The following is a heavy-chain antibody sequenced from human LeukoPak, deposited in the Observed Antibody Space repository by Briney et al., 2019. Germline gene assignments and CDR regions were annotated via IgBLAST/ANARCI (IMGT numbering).Heavy chain of an antibody. J-gene: IGHJ4*02. V-gene: IGHV4-34*01. CDR2: INHSGST. CDR1: GGSFSGYY. Sequence: PSETLSLTCAVYGGSFSGYYWSWIRQPPGKGLEWIGEINHSGSTNYNPSLKSRVTISVDTSKNQFSLKLSSVTAADTAVYYCARGGCGERMGGFDYWGQGTLVTVSS. CDR3: ARGGCGERMGGFDY. D-gene: IGHD3-10*01.